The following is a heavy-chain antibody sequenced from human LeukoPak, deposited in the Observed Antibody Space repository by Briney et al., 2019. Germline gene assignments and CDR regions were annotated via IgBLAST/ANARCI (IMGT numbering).Heavy chain of an antibody. CDR2: ISGTSHLI. CDR1: GFTFSTYS. Sequence: GGSLRLSCAASGFTFSTYSINWVRQAPGKGLEWVSYISGTSHLIYYADSVKGRFTISRDNAKNSLYLQLNSLRAEDTALYYCARDNPPDYWGQGTLVTVSS. J-gene: IGHJ4*02. V-gene: IGHV3-48*04. CDR3: ARDNPPDY.